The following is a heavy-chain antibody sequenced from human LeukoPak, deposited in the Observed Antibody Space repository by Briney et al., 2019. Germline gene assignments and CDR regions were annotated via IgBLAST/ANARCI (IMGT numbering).Heavy chain of an antibody. V-gene: IGHV4-39*07. D-gene: IGHD3-22*01. CDR3: ARDGPYYDSSGYYKGVWFDP. CDR2: IYYSGST. Sequence: SETLSLTCTVSGGSISSSSYYWGWIRQPPGKGLEWIGSIYYSGSTYYNPSLKSRVTISVDTSKNQFSLKLSSVTAADTAVYYCARDGPYYDSSGYYKGVWFDPWGQGTLVTVSS. CDR1: GGSISSSSYY. J-gene: IGHJ5*02.